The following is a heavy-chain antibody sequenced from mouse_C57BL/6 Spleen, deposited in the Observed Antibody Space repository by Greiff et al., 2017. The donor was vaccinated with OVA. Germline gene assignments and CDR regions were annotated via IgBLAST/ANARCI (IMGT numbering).Heavy chain of an antibody. CDR1: GYSFTGYY. J-gene: IGHJ4*01. Sequence: EVQLQESGPELVKPGASVKISCKASGYSFTGYYMNWVKQSPEKSLEWIGEINPSTGGTTYNQKFKAKATLTVDKSSSTAYMQLKSLTSEDSAVYYCARGYDYEGYYYAMDYWGQGTSVTVSS. D-gene: IGHD2-4*01. CDR3: ARGYDYEGYYYAMDY. CDR2: INPSTGGT. V-gene: IGHV1-42*01.